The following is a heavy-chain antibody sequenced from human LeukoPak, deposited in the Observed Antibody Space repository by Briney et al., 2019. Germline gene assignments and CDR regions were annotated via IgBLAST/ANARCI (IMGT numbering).Heavy chain of an antibody. CDR1: GFSFSTFA. D-gene: IGHD6-19*01. V-gene: IGHV3-30-3*01. CDR2: ISSDGNNK. CDR3: SKGQWLVEQTFDY. J-gene: IGHJ4*02. Sequence: GGSLRLSCAASGFSFSTFAMHWVRQAPGKGLEWVAVISSDGNNKYNADSVKGRYTISRDNSKNTLFLQMNSLRAEDTAVYYCSKGQWLVEQTFDYWGQGTLVTVSS.